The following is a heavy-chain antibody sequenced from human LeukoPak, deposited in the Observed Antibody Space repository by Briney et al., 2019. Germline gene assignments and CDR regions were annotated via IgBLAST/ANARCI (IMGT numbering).Heavy chain of an antibody. Sequence: ASMKVSCKASGFTFTDYFIHWVRQAPGQGLEWMGWINPYSGATNYAQKFQGRVAMTRDTSTNTAVLEVKSLKSDDTAFYYCTRARGRDSSRWYAFWGQGTLLTVSS. D-gene: IGHD6-13*01. V-gene: IGHV1-2*02. CDR2: INPYSGAT. J-gene: IGHJ4*02. CDR1: GFTFTDYF. CDR3: TRARGRDSSRWYAF.